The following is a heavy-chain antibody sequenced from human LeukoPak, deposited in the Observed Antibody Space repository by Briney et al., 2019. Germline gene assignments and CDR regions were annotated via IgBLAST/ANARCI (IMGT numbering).Heavy chain of an antibody. J-gene: IGHJ4*02. Sequence: GGSLRLSCVASGFIFSSYAMHWVRQAPGKGLEWVAVIWSDGTTKYYADSVKGRFTISSDNSKKTLYLHMNILRAEDAAVYYCARETAVAGSKGRQTFYFWGQVTLVTVSS. CDR2: IWSDGTTK. CDR1: GFIFSSYA. D-gene: IGHD6-19*01. V-gene: IGHV3-33*01. CDR3: ARETAVAGSKGRQTFYF.